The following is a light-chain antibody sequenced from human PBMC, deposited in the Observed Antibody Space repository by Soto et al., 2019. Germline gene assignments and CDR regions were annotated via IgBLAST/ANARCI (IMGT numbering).Light chain of an antibody. J-gene: IGKJ1*01. Sequence: DIQMTQSPSSLSASVGDRVTITCRASQSITTYLHWYQQKPGKAPNLLIYAASNLQSGAPSRFSGSGSGTEFTLTISSLQPDDFATYYCQQYNSYWTFGQGTKVDI. V-gene: IGKV1-39*01. CDR2: AAS. CDR1: QSITTY. CDR3: QQYNSYWT.